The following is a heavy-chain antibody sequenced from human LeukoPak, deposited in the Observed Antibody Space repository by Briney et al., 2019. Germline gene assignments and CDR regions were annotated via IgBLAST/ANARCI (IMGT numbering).Heavy chain of an antibody. D-gene: IGHD3-10*01. Sequence: SETLSLTCTVSGGSISNYYWSWIRQSPEKGLEWIGYVYYSGTTNYNPSLKSRVTISVDTSKNQFSLKLNSVTAADTAVYYCARDRGLWFGELLDYWGPGTLVTVSS. CDR3: ARDRGLWFGELLDY. J-gene: IGHJ4*02. CDR2: VYYSGTT. V-gene: IGHV4-59*01. CDR1: GGSISNYY.